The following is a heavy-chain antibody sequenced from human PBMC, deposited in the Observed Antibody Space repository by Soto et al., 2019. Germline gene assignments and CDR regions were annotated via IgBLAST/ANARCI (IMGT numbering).Heavy chain of an antibody. CDR3: FSGYDFYYYYMDV. D-gene: IGHD5-12*01. V-gene: IGHV3-21*01. J-gene: IGHJ6*03. CDR1: GFTFSSYS. CDR2: ISSSSSYI. Sequence: GGSLRLSCAASGFTFSSYSMNWVRQAPGKGLEWVSSISSSSSYIYYADSVKGRFTISRDNAKNSLYLQMNSLRAEDTAVYYCFSGYDFYYYYMDVWGKGTTVTVSS.